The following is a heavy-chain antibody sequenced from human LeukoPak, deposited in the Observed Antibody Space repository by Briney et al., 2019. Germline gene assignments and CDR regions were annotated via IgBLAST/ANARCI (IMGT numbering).Heavy chain of an antibody. CDR3: ARVGAYCSGGSCYLDY. CDR2: VSAYNGNT. Sequence: GASVKVSCKASGYTFTGYYMHWLRQAPGQGLEWMGWVSAYNGNTNNAQKLQGRVTMTTDTSTSTAYMELRSLRSDDTAVYYCARVGAYCSGGSCYLDYWGQGTLVTVSS. D-gene: IGHD2-15*01. V-gene: IGHV1-18*04. J-gene: IGHJ4*02. CDR1: GYTFTGYY.